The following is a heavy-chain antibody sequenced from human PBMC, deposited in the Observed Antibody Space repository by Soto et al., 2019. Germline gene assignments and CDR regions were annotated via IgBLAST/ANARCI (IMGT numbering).Heavy chain of an antibody. CDR1: GGSISSYY. J-gene: IGHJ6*02. D-gene: IGHD3-9*01. V-gene: IGHV4-4*07. CDR2: IYTSGST. CDR3: ARARGVLRYFDWARGDYGMDV. Sequence: LSLTCTVSGGSISSYYWSWIRQPAGKGLEWIGRIYTSGSTNYNPSLKSRVTMSVDTSKNQFSLKLSSVTAADTAVYYCARARGVLRYFDWARGDYGMDVWGQGTTVTVSS.